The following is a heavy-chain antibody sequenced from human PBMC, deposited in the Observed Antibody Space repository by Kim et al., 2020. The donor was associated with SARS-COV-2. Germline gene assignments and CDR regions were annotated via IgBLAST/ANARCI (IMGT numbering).Heavy chain of an antibody. CDR1: GFTFSSYS. Sequence: GGSLRLSCAASGFTFSSYSMNWVRQAPGKGLEWVSAISSSGSYIYYADSVKGRFTISRDNSKNSLYLQMNSLRAEDTAVYYCARDSSALVGKYDYYGMDAWGQGTPVTVSS. D-gene: IGHD6-6*01. V-gene: IGHV3-21*01. CDR3: ARDSSALVGKYDYYGMDA. CDR2: ISSSGSYI. J-gene: IGHJ6*02.